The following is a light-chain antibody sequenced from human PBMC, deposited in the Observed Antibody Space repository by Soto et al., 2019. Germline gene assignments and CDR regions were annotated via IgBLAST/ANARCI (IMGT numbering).Light chain of an antibody. CDR2: EVS. CDR1: SSDVGGYNY. J-gene: IGLJ1*01. Sequence: ALTQPASVSGSPGQSITISCTGTSSDVGGYNYVSWYQQHPGKAPKLMIYEVSNRPSGVSNRFSGSKSGNTASLTISGLQAEDEADYYCSSYTSSSTLYVFGAGTQGHRP. CDR3: SSYTSSSTLYV. V-gene: IGLV2-14*01.